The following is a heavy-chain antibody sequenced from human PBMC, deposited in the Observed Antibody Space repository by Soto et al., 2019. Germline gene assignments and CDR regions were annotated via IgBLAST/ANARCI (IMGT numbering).Heavy chain of an antibody. D-gene: IGHD3-16*01. CDR1: GFTFSTYS. CDR2: VSATAGTT. CDR3: AKDRLAGGFDY. V-gene: IGHV3-23*01. J-gene: IGHJ4*02. Sequence: GGSLRLSCAASGFTFSTYSMTWVRQAPGEGLEWVSLVSATAGTTYYTDSVKGRFTISRDNSRNTVYLQMNSLRADDTAVYYCAKDRLAGGFDYWGQGTLVTVSS.